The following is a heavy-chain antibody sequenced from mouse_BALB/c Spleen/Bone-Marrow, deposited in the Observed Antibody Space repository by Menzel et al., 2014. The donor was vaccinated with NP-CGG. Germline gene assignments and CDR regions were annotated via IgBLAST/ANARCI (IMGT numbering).Heavy chain of an antibody. D-gene: IGHD2-1*01. CDR3: ARGNYEAMDY. CDR2: INPSTGYT. V-gene: IGHV1-7*01. CDR1: GYTFXTYW. Sequence: VKLQESGAELAKPGASVKMSCKASGYTFXTYWMHWVKQRPGQGLEWIGYINPSTGYTAYNQKSKDKATLTADKSSNTAYMQLSSLTSEDSAVYYCARGNYEAMDYWGQGTSVTVSS. J-gene: IGHJ4*01.